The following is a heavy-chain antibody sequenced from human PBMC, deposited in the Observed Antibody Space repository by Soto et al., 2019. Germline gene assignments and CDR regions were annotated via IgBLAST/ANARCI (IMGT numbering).Heavy chain of an antibody. Sequence: PSETLSLTCTVSGDTVNNGDYYWSWIRQPPGKGLEWIGYIYYSGSTYYNPSLKSRVTISVDTSKNQFSLKLSSVTAADTAVYYCARGLGYDIRPRLSWFDPWGQGTLVTVSS. CDR1: GDTVNNGDYY. D-gene: IGHD3-9*01. CDR3: ARGLGYDIRPRLSWFDP. V-gene: IGHV4-30-4*01. CDR2: IYYSGST. J-gene: IGHJ5*02.